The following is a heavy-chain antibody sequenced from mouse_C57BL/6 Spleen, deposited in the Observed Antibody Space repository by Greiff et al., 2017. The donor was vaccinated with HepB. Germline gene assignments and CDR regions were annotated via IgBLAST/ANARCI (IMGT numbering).Heavy chain of an antibody. CDR1: GYTFTDYY. V-gene: IGHV1-26*01. D-gene: IGHD4-1*02. J-gene: IGHJ2*01. Sequence: EVQLQQSGPELVKPGASVKISCKASGYTFTDYYMNWVKQSHGKSLEWIGDINPNNGGTSYNQKFKGKATLTVDKSSSTAYMELRSLTSEDSAVYYWARSNWDGDDYWGQGTTLTVSS. CDR2: INPNNGGT. CDR3: ARSNWDGDDY.